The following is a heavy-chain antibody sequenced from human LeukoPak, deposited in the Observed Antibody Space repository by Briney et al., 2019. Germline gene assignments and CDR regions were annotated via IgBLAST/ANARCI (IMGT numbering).Heavy chain of an antibody. V-gene: IGHV1-46*01. Sequence: SVKVSCKASGYTFTSYDINWVRQATGQGLEWMGIINPSGGSTSYAQKFQGRVTMTRDMSTSTVYMELSSLRSEDTAVYYCARGRHYYDSSDYYEGDAFDIWGQGTMVTVSS. J-gene: IGHJ3*02. CDR3: ARGRHYYDSSDYYEGDAFDI. CDR1: GYTFTSYD. CDR2: INPSGGST. D-gene: IGHD3-22*01.